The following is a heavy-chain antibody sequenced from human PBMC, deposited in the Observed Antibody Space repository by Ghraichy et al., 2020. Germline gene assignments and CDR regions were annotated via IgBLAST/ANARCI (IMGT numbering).Heavy chain of an antibody. V-gene: IGHV1-69*04. CDR1: GGTFSSYA. CDR2: IIPILGIA. Sequence: SVKVSCKASGGTFSSYAISWVRQAPGQGLEWMGRIIPILGIANYAQKFQGRVTITADKSTSTAYMELSSLRSEDTAVYYCAREVFRIAVAGGYYYYGMDVWGQGTTVTVSS. CDR3: AREVFRIAVAGGYYYYGMDV. D-gene: IGHD6-19*01. J-gene: IGHJ6*02.